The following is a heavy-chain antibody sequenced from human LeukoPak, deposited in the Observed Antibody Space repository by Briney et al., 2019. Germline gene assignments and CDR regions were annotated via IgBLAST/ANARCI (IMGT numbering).Heavy chain of an antibody. CDR1: GASISSGNYY. Sequence: PSQTLSLTCTVSGASISSGNYYWGWIRQPPGKGLEWIGSIYYSGSTYYNPSLKSRVTISVDTSKNQFSLKLSSVTAADTAVYYCAREGQGDILTGYYNVDWGQGTLVTVSS. CDR2: IYYSGST. J-gene: IGHJ4*02. CDR3: AREGQGDILTGYYNVD. D-gene: IGHD3-9*01. V-gene: IGHV4-39*07.